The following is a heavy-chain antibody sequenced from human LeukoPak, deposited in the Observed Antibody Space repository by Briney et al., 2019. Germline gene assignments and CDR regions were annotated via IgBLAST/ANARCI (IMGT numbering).Heavy chain of an antibody. CDR2: IYSGGST. CDR3: TTPPGGTYNH. D-gene: IGHD5-24*01. Sequence: GGSLRLSCAASEFSVGSNYMTWVRQAPGKGLEWVSLIYSGGSTYYADSVKGRFTISRDNSKNTLYLQMNSVRAEDTAIYYCTTPPGGTYNHWGQGTLVSVSS. V-gene: IGHV3-53*01. CDR1: EFSVGSNY. J-gene: IGHJ4*02.